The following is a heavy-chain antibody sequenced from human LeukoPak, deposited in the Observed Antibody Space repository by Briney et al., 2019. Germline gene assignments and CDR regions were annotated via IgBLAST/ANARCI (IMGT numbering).Heavy chain of an antibody. CDR2: IYYSGST. CDR1: GGSISSYY. D-gene: IGHD1-26*01. V-gene: IGHV4-59*08. CDR3: AGQRGRVGANVWFDP. J-gene: IGHJ5*02. Sequence: NASETLFLTRTVSGGSISSYYWSWIRQPPGKGLEWIGYIYYSGSTNYNPSLKSRVTISVDTSKNQFSLKLSSVTAADTAVYYCAGQRGRVGANVWFDPWGQGTLVTVSS.